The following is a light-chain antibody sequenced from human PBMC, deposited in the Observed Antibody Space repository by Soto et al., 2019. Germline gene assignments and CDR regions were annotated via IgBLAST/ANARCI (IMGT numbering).Light chain of an antibody. CDR1: QSVTRF. Sequence: DIVLTQSPATLSLSPGDSATLSCRASQSVTRFLAGYQQKPGQAPSLLIYDISNSAAGIPARFSGSGSGTDFTPTISSPEPEECAVDYCQQLNFLLTCGGGTKVDIK. V-gene: IGKV3-11*01. CDR2: DIS. J-gene: IGKJ4*01. CDR3: QQLNFLLT.